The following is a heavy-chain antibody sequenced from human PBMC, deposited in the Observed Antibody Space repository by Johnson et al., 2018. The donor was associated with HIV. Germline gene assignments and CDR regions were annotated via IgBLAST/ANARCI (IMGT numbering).Heavy chain of an antibody. J-gene: IGHJ3*02. V-gene: IGHV3-30-3*01. CDR1: GFTFSSYA. CDR2: ISYDGSNK. D-gene: IGHD2-21*02. CDR3: AKDDNLGVWYSDAFDI. Sequence: VQLVESGGGVVQPGRSLRLSCAASGFTFSSYAMHWVRQAPGKGLEWVAVISYDGSNKYYSDSVKGRFTISRDNSKNTLYLQMNSLRAEDTALYYCAKDDNLGVWYSDAFDIWGQVTVVTVSS.